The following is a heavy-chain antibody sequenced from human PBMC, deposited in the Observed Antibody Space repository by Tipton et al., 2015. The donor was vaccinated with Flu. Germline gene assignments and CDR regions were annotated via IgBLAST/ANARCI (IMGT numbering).Heavy chain of an antibody. CDR3: AKDGWDTSGWYPFDY. V-gene: IGHV3-30*02. D-gene: IGHD6-19*01. CDR1: GFAFSGYG. Sequence: SLRLSCAASGFAFSGYGMHWVRQAPGKGPEWVAFIRHDESDKYYSDSVKGRFTISRDNSKHALYLLISSLRAEDTAVYYCAKDGWDTSGWYPFDYWGQGTLVTVSS. CDR2: IRHDESDK. J-gene: IGHJ4*02.